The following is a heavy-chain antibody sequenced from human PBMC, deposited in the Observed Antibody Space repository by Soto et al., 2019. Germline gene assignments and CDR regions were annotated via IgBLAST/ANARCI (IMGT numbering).Heavy chain of an antibody. Sequence: LRLSCAASGFTFSSYAMSWVRQAPGKGLEWVSAISGSGGSTYYADSVKGRFTISRDNSKNTLYLQMNSLRAEDTAVYYCEKDHSNWNDAGAFDIWGQGTMVTVSS. CDR2: ISGSGGST. D-gene: IGHD1-1*01. CDR1: GFTFSSYA. CDR3: EKDHSNWNDAGAFDI. J-gene: IGHJ3*02. V-gene: IGHV3-23*01.